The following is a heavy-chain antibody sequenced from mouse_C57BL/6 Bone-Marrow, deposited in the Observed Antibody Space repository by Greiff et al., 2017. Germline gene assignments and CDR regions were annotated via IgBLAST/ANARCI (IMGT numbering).Heavy chain of an antibody. CDR2: IYPYDGST. Sequence: QVHVKQSDAELVKPGASVKISCKVSGYTFTDYTIHWVKQRPEQGLEWIGNIYPYDGSTKYNEKFKGKATLTADKSSSTAYMQLNSLTSEDTAAYDCARRDYSMDYWGQGTTLTVSS. CDR3: ARRDYSMDY. J-gene: IGHJ2*01. CDR1: GYTFTDYT. V-gene: IGHV1-78*01. D-gene: IGHD2-13*01.